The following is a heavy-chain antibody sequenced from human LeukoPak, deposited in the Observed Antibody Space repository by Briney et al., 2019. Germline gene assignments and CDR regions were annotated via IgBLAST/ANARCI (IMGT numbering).Heavy chain of an antibody. J-gene: IGHJ6*02. V-gene: IGHV3-23*01. Sequence: LTGGSLRLSCAASGFTFSSYAMSWVRQAPGKGLEWVSAISGSGGSTYYADSVKGRFTISRDNSKNTLYLQMNSLRAEDTAVYYCAKRALYYDFWSGYYTLHWMDVWGQGTTVTVSS. CDR1: GFTFSSYA. CDR3: AKRALYYDFWSGYYTLHWMDV. CDR2: ISGSGGST. D-gene: IGHD3-3*01.